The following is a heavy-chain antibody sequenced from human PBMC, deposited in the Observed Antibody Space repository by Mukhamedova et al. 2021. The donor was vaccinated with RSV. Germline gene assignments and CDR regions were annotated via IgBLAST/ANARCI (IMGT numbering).Heavy chain of an antibody. Sequence: AEYMGGRVTITADESTSTAYMELSRLRSEDTAVYYCARDSSGWSKGFDSWGQGTLVTVSS. J-gene: IGHJ4*02. CDR3: ARDSSGWSKGFDS. V-gene: IGHV1-69*01. D-gene: IGHD6-19*01.